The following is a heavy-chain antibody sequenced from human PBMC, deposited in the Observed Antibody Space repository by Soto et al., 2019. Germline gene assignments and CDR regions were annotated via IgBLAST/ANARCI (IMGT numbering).Heavy chain of an antibody. CDR2: IHYSAST. D-gene: IGHD6-19*01. J-gene: IGHJ4*02. V-gene: IGHV4-30-4*01. CDR3: ARVYAGGGNSIDF. Sequence: SETLSLTCTVSGGSISNTDYYWSWIRQPPGKGLEWIGHIHYSASTYYNPSLKSRVTISVDTSKNQFSLNLSSVTAADTALYYCARVYAGGGNSIDFWGQGTLVTVSS. CDR1: GGSISNTDYY.